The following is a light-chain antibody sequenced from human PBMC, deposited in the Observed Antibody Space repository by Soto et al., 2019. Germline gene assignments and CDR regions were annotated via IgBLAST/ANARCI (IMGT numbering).Light chain of an antibody. CDR1: QSVSSSY. V-gene: IGKV3D-20*02. Sequence: EIVLTQSPGTLALSPGERATLSCRAIQSVSSSYLAWYQQKPGQAPRLLIYGASSRATGIPARFSGSGSGTDFTLTISSLGPEDFAVYYCQQRSDWPRITFGQGTRLEIK. J-gene: IGKJ5*01. CDR3: QQRSDWPRIT. CDR2: GAS.